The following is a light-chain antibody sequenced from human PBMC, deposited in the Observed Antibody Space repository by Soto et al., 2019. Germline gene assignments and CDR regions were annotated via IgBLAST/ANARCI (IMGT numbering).Light chain of an antibody. V-gene: IGLV1-47*02. CDR1: SSNIGKNS. CDR3: AAWDDGLNGYV. J-gene: IGLJ1*01. CDR2: SNN. Sequence: QSVLTQPPSASGTPGQRATIPCSGSSSNIGKNSVYWYQQFPGTAPKLLIYSNNKRPSGVPDRFSASKSGTSASLAISGLRSEDEADYYCAAWDDGLNGYVFGTGTKVTVL.